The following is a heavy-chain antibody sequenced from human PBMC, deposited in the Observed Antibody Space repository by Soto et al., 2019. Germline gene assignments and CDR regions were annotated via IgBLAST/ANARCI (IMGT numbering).Heavy chain of an antibody. CDR1: GGSISSGGYS. J-gene: IGHJ6*02. CDR3: ARHGGCSGGSCYSGSRYSKNYYYYGMDV. CDR2: IYHSGNT. V-gene: IGHV4-30-2*01. Sequence: PSETLSLTCAVSGGSISSGGYSWSWIRQPPGKGLEWIGYIYHSGNTYYNPSLKSRVTISVDTSKNQFSLKLSSVTAADTAVYYCARHGGCSGGSCYSGSRYSKNYYYYGMDVWGQGTTVTVSS. D-gene: IGHD2-15*01.